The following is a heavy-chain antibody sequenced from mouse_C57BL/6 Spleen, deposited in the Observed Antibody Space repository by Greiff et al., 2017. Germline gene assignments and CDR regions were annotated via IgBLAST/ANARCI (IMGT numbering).Heavy chain of an antibody. D-gene: IGHD2-1*01. CDR2: IYPGDGDT. V-gene: IGHV1-82*01. CDR3: AREGVYYGFAY. CDR1: GYAFSSSW. J-gene: IGHJ3*01. Sequence: VQRVESGPELVKPGASVKISCKASGYAFSSSWMNWVKQRPGKGLEWIGRIYPGDGDTNYNGKFKGKATLTADKSSSTAYMQLSSLTSEDSAVYFCAREGVYYGFAYWGQGTLVTVSA.